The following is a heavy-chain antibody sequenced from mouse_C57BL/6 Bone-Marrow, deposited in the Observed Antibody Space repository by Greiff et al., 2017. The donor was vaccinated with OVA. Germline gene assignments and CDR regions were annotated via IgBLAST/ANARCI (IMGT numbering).Heavy chain of an antibody. Sequence: VQLQHSGPELVKPGASVKMSCKASGYTFTDYNMHWVKQSHGKSLEWIGYINPNNGGTSYNQKFKGKATLTVNKSSSTAYMELRSLTSEDSAVYYCASIGYPYWYFDVWGTGTTVTVSS. CDR2: INPNNGGT. CDR1: GYTFTDYN. J-gene: IGHJ1*03. D-gene: IGHD2-2*01. V-gene: IGHV1-22*01. CDR3: ASIGYPYWYFDV.